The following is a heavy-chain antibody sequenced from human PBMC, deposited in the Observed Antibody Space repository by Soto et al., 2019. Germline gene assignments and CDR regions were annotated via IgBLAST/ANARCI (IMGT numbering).Heavy chain of an antibody. CDR2: IIPIFGTA. Sequence: QVQLVQSGAEVKKPGSSVKISCKASGGTFSSYAISWVRQAPGQGLEWMGGIIPIFGTANYAQKFQGRVTITADESTSTAYMELSSLRSEDTAVYYCARAATVDYYYYYGMDVWGQGTTVTVSS. J-gene: IGHJ6*02. CDR3: ARAATVDYYYYYGMDV. V-gene: IGHV1-69*01. CDR1: GGTFSSYA. D-gene: IGHD4-17*01.